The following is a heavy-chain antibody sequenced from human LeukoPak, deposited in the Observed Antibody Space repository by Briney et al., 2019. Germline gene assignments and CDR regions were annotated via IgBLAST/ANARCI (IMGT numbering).Heavy chain of an antibody. CDR1: GYTFTSYD. Sequence: ASVKVFCKASGYTFTSYDINWVRQATGQGLEWMGWMNPNSGNTGYAQKFQGRVTMTRNTSISTAYMELSSLRSEDTAVYYCARGPKNDFWSGYYNQPDYWGQGTLVTVSS. CDR2: MNPNSGNT. D-gene: IGHD3-3*01. J-gene: IGHJ4*02. CDR3: ARGPKNDFWSGYYNQPDY. V-gene: IGHV1-8*01.